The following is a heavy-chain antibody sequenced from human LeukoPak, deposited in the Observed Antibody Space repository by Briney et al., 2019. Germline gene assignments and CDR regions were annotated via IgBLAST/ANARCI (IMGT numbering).Heavy chain of an antibody. CDR3: AKFYDSSGIDY. V-gene: IGHV3-23*01. Sequence: LAGVSLRLSCAASGFTSSSYGMSWVRQAPGKGLEWVSAISGSGGSTYYADSVKGRFTISRDNSKNTLYLQMNSLRAEDTAVYYCAKFYDSSGIDYWGQGTLVTVSS. D-gene: IGHD3-22*01. CDR1: GFTSSSYG. CDR2: ISGSGGST. J-gene: IGHJ4*02.